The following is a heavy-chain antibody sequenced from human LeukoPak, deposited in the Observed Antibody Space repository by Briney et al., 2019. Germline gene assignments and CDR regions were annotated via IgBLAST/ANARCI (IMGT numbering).Heavy chain of an antibody. J-gene: IGHJ4*02. CDR2: IYSGGDT. Sequence: GGSLRLSCAASGITFSTCWMSWVRQAPGKGLEWVSVIYSGGDTYYADSVKGRFTISRDNSKNMIYLEMSSLKAEDTAVYYCAKERSLEIAVAGTIFDYWGQGTLVTVSS. CDR1: GITFSTCW. V-gene: IGHV3-66*01. D-gene: IGHD6-19*01. CDR3: AKERSLEIAVAGTIFDY.